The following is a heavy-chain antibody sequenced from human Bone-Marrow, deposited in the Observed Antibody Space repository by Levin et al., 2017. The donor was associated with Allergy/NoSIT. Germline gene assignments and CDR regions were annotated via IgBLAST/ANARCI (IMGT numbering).Heavy chain of an antibody. CDR3: AKFAVPAAIRSEDYYYGMDV. CDR2: ISYDGSNK. V-gene: IGHV3-30*18. CDR1: GFTFSSYG. D-gene: IGHD2-2*02. Sequence: GGSLRLSCAASGFTFSSYGMHWVRQAPGKGLEWVAVISYDGSNKYYADSVKGRFTISRDNSKNTLYLQMNSLRAEDTAVYYCAKFAVPAAIRSEDYYYGMDVWGQGTTVTVSS. J-gene: IGHJ6*02.